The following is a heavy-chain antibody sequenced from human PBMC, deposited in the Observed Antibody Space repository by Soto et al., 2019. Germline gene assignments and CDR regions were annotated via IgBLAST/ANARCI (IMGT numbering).Heavy chain of an antibody. CDR1: GFTFSIYS. CDR2: ISSSSSYI. J-gene: IGHJ4*02. V-gene: IGHV3-21*01. D-gene: IGHD6-19*01. Sequence: ASLRLSCAASGFTFSIYSMNWVREAPGKGLEWVSSISSSSSYIYYADSVKGRFTISRANAKNSLYLQMNRLRAEDAAVYYCARRIAVTGSSYFDSWGQGTLDTVSS. CDR3: ARRIAVTGSSYFDS.